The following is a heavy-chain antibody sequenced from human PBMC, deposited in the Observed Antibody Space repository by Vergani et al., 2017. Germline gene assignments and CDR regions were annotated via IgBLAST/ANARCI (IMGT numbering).Heavy chain of an antibody. CDR1: GDSMNTYY. CDR2: IYDSGDT. D-gene: IGHD1-26*01. V-gene: IGHV4-59*08. Sequence: QVQLQESGPGLVKPSETLSLTCSVSGDSMNTYYWTWIRQPPGKGLEWIGYIYDSGDTKYNPSLKSRVTMSLDTSKNQFSLKLSSVTAADTAVYYCARPSSGSYYVFDYWGQGTLVTVSS. CDR3: ARPSSGSYYVFDY. J-gene: IGHJ4*02.